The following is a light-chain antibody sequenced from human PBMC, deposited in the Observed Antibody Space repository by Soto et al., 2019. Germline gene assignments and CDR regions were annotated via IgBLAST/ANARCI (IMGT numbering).Light chain of an antibody. V-gene: IGLV2-14*01. CDR1: SSDVGGYNY. CDR2: EVS. Sequence: QSVLTQPASVSGSPGQSITISCTGTSSDVGGYNYVSWYQQHPGKAPKLMIYEVSNRPSGVSNRFSGSKSGNTASLTISGLQAEEEADYYCSSYTSSSTDVFGTGTKLTVL. J-gene: IGLJ1*01. CDR3: SSYTSSSTDV.